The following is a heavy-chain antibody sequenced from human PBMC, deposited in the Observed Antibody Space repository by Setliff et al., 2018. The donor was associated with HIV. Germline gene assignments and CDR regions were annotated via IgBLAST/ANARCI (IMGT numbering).Heavy chain of an antibody. Sequence: GGSLRLSCAASGFTFSSNWMNWVRQAPGKGLEWVSYISSSSSTICYADSVKGRFTISRDNAKNSLYLQMNSLRAEDTAVYYCARDGLEGDMAGRQRTYVFDYWGQGTLVTVSS. J-gene: IGHJ4*02. V-gene: IGHV3-48*01. CDR2: ISSSSSTI. D-gene: IGHD2-15*01. CDR1: GFTFSSNW. CDR3: ARDGLEGDMAGRQRTYVFDY.